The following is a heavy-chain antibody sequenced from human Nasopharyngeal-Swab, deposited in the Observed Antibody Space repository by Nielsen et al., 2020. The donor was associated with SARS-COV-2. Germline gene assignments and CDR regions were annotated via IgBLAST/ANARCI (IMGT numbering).Heavy chain of an antibody. Sequence: GGSLRLSCAASGFTFDDYAMHWVRQAPGKGLEWVSAISWNSGSIGYADSVKGRFTISRDNAKNSLYLQMNSLRAEDTALYYCATLYDSSGYSYGNYYYMDVWGKGTTVTVSS. D-gene: IGHD3-22*01. CDR1: GFTFDDYA. J-gene: IGHJ6*03. CDR3: ATLYDSSGYSYGNYYYMDV. V-gene: IGHV3-9*01. CDR2: ISWNSGSI.